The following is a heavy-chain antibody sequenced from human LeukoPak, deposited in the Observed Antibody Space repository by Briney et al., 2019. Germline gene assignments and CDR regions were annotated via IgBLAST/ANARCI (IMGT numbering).Heavy chain of an antibody. J-gene: IGHJ4*02. D-gene: IGHD6-19*01. Sequence: ASVKVSCKASGYTFSSYSISWVRQAPGQGLEWMGWISAYNGNTYYARNLQGRVTMTTDTSTNTAYMEMRSLRSDDTAVYYCAGSTPSGTGFSSGWKDYWGQGTLVTVSS. CDR1: GYTFSSYS. CDR2: ISAYNGNT. V-gene: IGHV1-18*01. CDR3: AGSTPSGTGFSSGWKDY.